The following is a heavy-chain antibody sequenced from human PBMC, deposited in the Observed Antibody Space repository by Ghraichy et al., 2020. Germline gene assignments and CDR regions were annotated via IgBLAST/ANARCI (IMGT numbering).Heavy chain of an antibody. CDR2: MNPNSGNT. D-gene: IGHD2-15*01. CDR3: ARGPRTGCSGGSCSRNWFDP. CDR1: GYTFTSYD. J-gene: IGHJ5*02. Sequence: ASVKVSCKASGYTFTSYDINWVRQATGQGLEWMGWMNPNSGNTGYAQKFQGRVTMTRNTSISTAYMELSSLRSEDTAVYYCARGPRTGCSGGSCSRNWFDPWGQGTLVTVSS. V-gene: IGHV1-8*01.